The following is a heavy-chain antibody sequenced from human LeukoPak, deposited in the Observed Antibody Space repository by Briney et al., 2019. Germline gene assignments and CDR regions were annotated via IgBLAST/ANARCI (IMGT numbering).Heavy chain of an antibody. Sequence: ASVKVSCKASGYTFTGYDINWVRQATGQGLEWMGWMNPNSGNTGYAQKFQGRVTITRNTSISTAYMELSSLRSEDTAVYYCARSPAAAGTGLDYWGQGTLVTVSS. CDR1: GYTFTGYD. D-gene: IGHD6-13*01. CDR3: ARSPAAAGTGLDY. V-gene: IGHV1-8*01. J-gene: IGHJ4*02. CDR2: MNPNSGNT.